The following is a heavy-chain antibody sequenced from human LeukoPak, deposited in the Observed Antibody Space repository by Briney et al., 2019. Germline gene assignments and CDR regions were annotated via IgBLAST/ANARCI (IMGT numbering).Heavy chain of an antibody. J-gene: IGHJ4*02. CDR2: IRQDGSEK. V-gene: IGHV3-7*01. CDR1: GFTFSSYW. CDR3: AMLGGGFGSDDY. D-gene: IGHD3-10*01. Sequence: GGSLRLSCAASGFTFSSYWMSWVRQAPGKGLEWVANIRQDGSEKYCVDSVKGRFTISRDNAKNSLYLQMNSLRAEDTAVYYCAMLGGGFGSDDYWGQGTLVTVSS.